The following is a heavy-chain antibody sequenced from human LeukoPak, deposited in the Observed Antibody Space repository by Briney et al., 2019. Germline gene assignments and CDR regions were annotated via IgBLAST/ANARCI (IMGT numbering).Heavy chain of an antibody. CDR1: GYTFTGYY. CDR3: ARVPYYDYVWGSYRLPRGSLTGFDY. J-gene: IGHJ4*02. CDR2: INPNSGGT. V-gene: IGHV1-2*02. Sequence: GASVKVSCKASGYTFTGYYMHWVRQAPGQGLEWMGWINPNSGGTNYAQKFQGRVTMTRDTSISTAYMELSRLRSDDTAVYYCARVPYYDYVWGSYRLPRGSLTGFDYWGQGTLVTVSS. D-gene: IGHD3-16*02.